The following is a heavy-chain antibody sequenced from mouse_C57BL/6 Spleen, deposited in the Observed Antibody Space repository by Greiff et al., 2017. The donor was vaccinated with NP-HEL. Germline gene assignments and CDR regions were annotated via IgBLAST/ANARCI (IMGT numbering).Heavy chain of an antibody. V-gene: IGHV1-82*01. CDR1: GYAFSSSW. D-gene: IGHD1-1*01. J-gene: IGHJ2*01. Sequence: VQLQESGPELVKPGASVKISCKASGYAFSSSWMNWVKQRPGKGLEWIGRIYPGDGDTNYNGKFKGKATLTADKSSSTAYMQLSSLTSEDSAVYFCARWGLPYGPYYFDYWGQGTTLTVSS. CDR3: ARWGLPYGPYYFDY. CDR2: IYPGDGDT.